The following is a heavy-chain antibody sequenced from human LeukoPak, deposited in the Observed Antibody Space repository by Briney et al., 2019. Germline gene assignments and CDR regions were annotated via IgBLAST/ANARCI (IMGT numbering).Heavy chain of an antibody. CDR2: INQSGST. CDR1: GGSFSGYY. V-gene: IGHV4-34*01. D-gene: IGHD1-1*01. J-gene: IGHJ5*02. CDR3: ARKSQLGGWFDP. Sequence: SETLSLTCTVYGGSFSGYYWTWIRQPPGKGLEWIGEINQSGSTNYNPSLKSRVTISVDTSKDQFSLKLSSATAADTAMYYCARKSQLGGWFDPWGQGTLVTVSS.